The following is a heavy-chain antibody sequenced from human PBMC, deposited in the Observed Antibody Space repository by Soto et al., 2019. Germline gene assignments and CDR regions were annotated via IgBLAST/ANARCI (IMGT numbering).Heavy chain of an antibody. V-gene: IGHV1-69*06. Sequence: QVQLVQSGTVVQRRGSSVKVSCQASGGTFSSHGMAWVRQAPGQWLEWMGGIIPTFGTPTYAPKFQGRVTITADKSTNTAYMDLSTLRSEDTGVYYCASGRSAQYFEGWGQRTLITVSS. CDR2: IIPTFGTP. D-gene: IGHD3-9*01. CDR1: GGTFSSHG. CDR3: ASGRSAQYFEG. J-gene: IGHJ4*02.